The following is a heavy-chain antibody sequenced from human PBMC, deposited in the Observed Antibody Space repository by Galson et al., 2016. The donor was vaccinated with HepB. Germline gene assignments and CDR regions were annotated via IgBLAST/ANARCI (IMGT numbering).Heavy chain of an antibody. V-gene: IGHV3-74*01. CDR3: ARDQTVAGPSCIDY. D-gene: IGHD6-19*01. CDR2: ISSDETGI. CDR1: GFNFRSYW. Sequence: SLRLSCAASGFNFRSYWMHWVRQVPGKGLVWVTRISSDETGIIYADSVKGRFTVSRDNAKNTLFLEMSSLRAEDTAVYYCARDQTVAGPSCIDYWGQGTLVTVSS. J-gene: IGHJ4*02.